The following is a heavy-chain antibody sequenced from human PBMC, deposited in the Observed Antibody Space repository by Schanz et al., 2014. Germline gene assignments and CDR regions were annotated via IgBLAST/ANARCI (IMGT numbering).Heavy chain of an antibody. CDR3: ATMWGYCTATACPILEVLDV. D-gene: IGHD2-8*02. Sequence: QVQLVQSGDEVKKPGASVKVSCKTSGYTFSDYGITWVRQAPGQGLEWVGWISPYTGNTHYFDKMEGRVAMSTDTSTSTADMELRSLRSDDTAMYYCATMWGYCTATACPILEVLDVWGQGTMVTVSS. V-gene: IGHV1-18*01. J-gene: IGHJ3*01. CDR2: ISPYTGNT. CDR1: GYTFSDYG.